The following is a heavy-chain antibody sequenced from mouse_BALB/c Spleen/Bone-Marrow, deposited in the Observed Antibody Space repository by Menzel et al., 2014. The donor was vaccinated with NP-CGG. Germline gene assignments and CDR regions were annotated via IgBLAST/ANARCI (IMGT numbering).Heavy chain of an antibody. D-gene: IGHD2-1*01. CDR2: ISCYNGAS. CDR1: GYSFTGYY. CDR3: ARRRDGTNYFDY. Sequence: VVKTGASVKISCKASGYSFTGYYMHWIKQSHGKSLEWIGYISCYNGASGYNQKFKGKATFTVDTSSTIAYMQSNSLTSEDSAVYYCARRRDGTNYFDYWGQGTTLTVSS. V-gene: IGHV1S34*01. J-gene: IGHJ2*01.